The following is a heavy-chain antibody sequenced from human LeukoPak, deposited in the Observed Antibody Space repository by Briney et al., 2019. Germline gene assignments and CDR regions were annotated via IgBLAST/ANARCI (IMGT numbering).Heavy chain of an antibody. CDR2: IFTRGTT. D-gene: IGHD6-19*01. CDR3: ARSSLAVYFDY. Sequence: SQTLSLTCTVSGGSISSGSYYWNWIRQPAGKRLEWLGNIFTRGTTNYNASLESRLTISLDTARNQFTLYLSSVTAADTAMYFCARSSLAVYFDYWGQGTLVTASS. J-gene: IGHJ4*02. CDR1: GGSISSGSYY. V-gene: IGHV4-61*09.